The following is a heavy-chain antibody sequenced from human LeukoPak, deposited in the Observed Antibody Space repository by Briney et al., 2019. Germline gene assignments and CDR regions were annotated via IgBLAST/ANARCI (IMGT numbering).Heavy chain of an antibody. Sequence: ASVKVSRKASGYTFTSYGISWVRQAPGQGLEWMGWISAYNGNTNYAQKLQGRVTMTTDTSTSTAYMELRSLRSDDTAVYYCARGVEQWLVRLYYFDYWGQGTLVTVSS. CDR3: ARGVEQWLVRLYYFDY. D-gene: IGHD6-19*01. CDR1: GYTFTSYG. V-gene: IGHV1-18*01. CDR2: ISAYNGNT. J-gene: IGHJ4*02.